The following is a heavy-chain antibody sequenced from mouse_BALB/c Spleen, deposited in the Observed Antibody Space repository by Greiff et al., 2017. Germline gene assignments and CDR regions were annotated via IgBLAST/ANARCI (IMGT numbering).Heavy chain of an antibody. Sequence: VQLQQPGAELVKPGASVKMSCKASGYTFTSYWMHWVKQRPGQGLEWIGVIDPSDSYTSYNQKFKGKATLTVDTSSSTAYMQLSSLTSEDSAVYYCTRGGWLLLGYFDVWGAGTTVTVSS. CDR1: GYTFTSYW. J-gene: IGHJ1*01. D-gene: IGHD2-3*01. V-gene: IGHV1S127*01. CDR3: TRGGWLLLGYFDV. CDR2: IDPSDSYT.